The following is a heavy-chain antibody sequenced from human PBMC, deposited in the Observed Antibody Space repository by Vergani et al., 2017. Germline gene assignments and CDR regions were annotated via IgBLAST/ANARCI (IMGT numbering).Heavy chain of an antibody. CDR2: IRSKAYGGTT. Sequence: EVQLVESGGGLVKPGRSLRLSCTASGFTFGDYAMSWFRQAPGKGLEWVGFIRSKAYGGTTEYAASVKGRFTISRDDSKSIAYLQMNSLKTEDTAVYYCTGQSPTYYYDSRAGLGAFDIWGQGTMVTVSS. D-gene: IGHD3-22*01. CDR1: GFTFGDYA. V-gene: IGHV3-49*05. J-gene: IGHJ3*02. CDR3: TGQSPTYYYDSRAGLGAFDI.